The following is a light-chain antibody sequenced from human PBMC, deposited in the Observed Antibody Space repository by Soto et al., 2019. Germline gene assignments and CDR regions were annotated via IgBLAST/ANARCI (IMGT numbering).Light chain of an antibody. V-gene: IGKV3-15*01. J-gene: IGKJ1*01. CDR3: QQYNKWPRT. Sequence: EIVMTQSPATLSVSPGEGATLSCRASQGVSSNLAWYQQKPGQSPRLLIYGASTRATGIPDRFSGSGSGTEFTLTISSLQSEDFAVYYCQQYNKWPRTFGQGTKVDIK. CDR2: GAS. CDR1: QGVSSN.